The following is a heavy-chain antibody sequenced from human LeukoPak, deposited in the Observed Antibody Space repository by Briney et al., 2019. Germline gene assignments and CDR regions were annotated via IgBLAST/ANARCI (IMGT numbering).Heavy chain of an antibody. CDR3: ARGGLGHFDY. V-gene: IGHV3-33*01. J-gene: IGHJ4*02. Sequence: GGSLRLSCAASGFTFSSYGMHWVRQASGKGLEWVAVIWYDGSNKYYADSVKGRFTISRDNSKNTLYLQMNSLRAEDTAVYYCARGGLGHFDYWGQGTLVTVSS. CDR1: GFTFSSYG. CDR2: IWYDGSNK. D-gene: IGHD3-16*01.